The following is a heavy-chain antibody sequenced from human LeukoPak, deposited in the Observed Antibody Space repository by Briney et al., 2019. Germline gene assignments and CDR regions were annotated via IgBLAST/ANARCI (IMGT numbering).Heavy chain of an antibody. CDR2: IYHSGST. J-gene: IGHJ4*02. CDR3: ASRAPRDNYDRYLPIDY. CDR1: GASISNSNW. Sequence: SETLSLTCAVTGASISNSNWWTWVRQPPGKGLEWIGEIYHSGSTNYKTSLKSRATISVDKSKNQFSLKLNSVTAAGTAVYYCASRAPRDNYDRYLPIDYWGQGTLVTVSS. V-gene: IGHV4-4*02. D-gene: IGHD3-22*01.